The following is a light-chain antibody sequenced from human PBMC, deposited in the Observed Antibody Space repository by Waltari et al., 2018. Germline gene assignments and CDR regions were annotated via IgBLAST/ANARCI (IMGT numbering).Light chain of an antibody. Sequence: DIQMTQSPSSLSASVGDRVSITCRASQGISISLAWYQQKAGKAPELLLYAASRLESGVPSRFSGSGSGTDYTLTISSLQPEDFATYYCQQYYSTPYTFGQGTKLEI. V-gene: IGKV1-NL1*01. J-gene: IGKJ2*01. CDR1: QGISIS. CDR2: AAS. CDR3: QQYYSTPYT.